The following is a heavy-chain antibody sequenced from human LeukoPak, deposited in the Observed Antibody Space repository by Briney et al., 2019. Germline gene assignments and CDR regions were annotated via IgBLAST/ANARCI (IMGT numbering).Heavy chain of an antibody. CDR3: ARDFKIARGWSAFDI. J-gene: IGHJ3*02. CDR1: GYTFTSYD. CDR2: ISAYNGNT. V-gene: IGHV1-18*01. D-gene: IGHD6-19*01. Sequence: GASVKVSCKASGYTFTSYDISWVRQAPGQGLEWMGWISAYNGNTNYAQKLQGRATMTTDTSTSTAYMELRSLRSDDTAVYYCARDFKIARGWSAFDIWGQGTMVTVSS.